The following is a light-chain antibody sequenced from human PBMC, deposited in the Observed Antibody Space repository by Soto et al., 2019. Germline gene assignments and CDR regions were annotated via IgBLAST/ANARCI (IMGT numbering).Light chain of an antibody. V-gene: IGKV1-27*01. CDR1: QDIRNF. J-gene: IGKJ3*01. CDR3: QKYSSVPV. Sequence: DIQMTQSPTSLSASVGDRVTITCRASQDIRNFVAWYQQKPGKAPKLLISAASTLQSGVPSGFSGSGSGTDFTLTINSLQPEDIATYSCQKYSSVPVFGPGTKVEIK. CDR2: AAS.